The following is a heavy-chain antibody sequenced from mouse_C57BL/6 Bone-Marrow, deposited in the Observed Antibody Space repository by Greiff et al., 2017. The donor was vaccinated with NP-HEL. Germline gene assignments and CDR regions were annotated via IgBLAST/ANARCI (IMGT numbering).Heavy chain of an antibody. V-gene: IGHV1-7*01. CDR3: ERGVLRLFAY. CDR1: GYTFTDYW. Sequence: VQLLESGAELAKPGASVKLSCKASGYTFTDYWMHWVKQRPGKGLEWIGYINPSSGDTRYNQKFKDKATLTADKSSSTAYMQLRSLTSEDSAVFDCERGVLRLFAYWGQGTLVTVSA. J-gene: IGHJ3*01. D-gene: IGHD1-1*01. CDR2: INPSSGDT.